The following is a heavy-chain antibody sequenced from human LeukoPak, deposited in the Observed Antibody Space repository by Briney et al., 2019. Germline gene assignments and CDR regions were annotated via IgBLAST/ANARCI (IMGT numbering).Heavy chain of an antibody. D-gene: IGHD3-10*01. CDR1: GGSISSSSYY. CDR3: ARLYYYDSGSYDYGTDV. V-gene: IGHV4-39*01. Sequence: SSETLSLTCTVSGGSISSSSYYWGWIRQPPGKGLEWIGNIYCSGSTYYNPSLKSRVTISVDTSKNQFSLKVSSVTAADTAVYYCARLYYYDSGSYDYGTDVWGQGTTVTVSS. J-gene: IGHJ6*02. CDR2: IYCSGST.